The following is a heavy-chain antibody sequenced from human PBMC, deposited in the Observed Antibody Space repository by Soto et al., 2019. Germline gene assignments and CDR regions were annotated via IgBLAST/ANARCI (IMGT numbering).Heavy chain of an antibody. V-gene: IGHV1-69*06. CDR3: ARDGYSYGTPSPRYYGVDV. CDR2: VIPIFGTA. D-gene: IGHD5-18*01. Sequence: QVQLVQSGAEVKKPGSSVKVSCKASGGTFSSYAISWVRQAPGQGLEWMGGVIPIFGTANYAQKVPGSVTITADKSTSTAYMELSSLRSEDTAVYYCARDGYSYGTPSPRYYGVDVWGQGTTVTVSS. J-gene: IGHJ6*02. CDR1: GGTFSSYA.